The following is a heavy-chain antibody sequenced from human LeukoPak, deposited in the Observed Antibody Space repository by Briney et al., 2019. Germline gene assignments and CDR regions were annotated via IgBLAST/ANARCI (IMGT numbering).Heavy chain of an antibody. CDR2: ISHDGSNK. J-gene: IGHJ6*02. CDR1: GFTFSSYG. CDR3: ATQPQAAAVDGMDV. Sequence: GGSLRLSCAASGFTFSSYGMHWVRQAPGKGLEWVAVISHDGSNKYYADSVKGRFTISRDNSKNTLYLQMNSLRAEDTAVYYCATQPQAAAVDGMDVWGQGTTVTVSS. V-gene: IGHV3-30-3*01. D-gene: IGHD6-13*01.